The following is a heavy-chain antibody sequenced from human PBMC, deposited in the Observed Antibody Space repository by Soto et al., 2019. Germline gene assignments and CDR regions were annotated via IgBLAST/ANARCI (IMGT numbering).Heavy chain of an antibody. V-gene: IGHV4-59*01. Sequence: QVQLQESGPGLVKPSETLSLTCTVSGGSISSYYWSWIRQPPGKGLEWIAYISYSGSTNYNPSLKSRVTISVDTSRNQFSLRLSSVTAADTAVYYCARGGASSASHFDIWGQGTMVTVSS. J-gene: IGHJ3*02. CDR2: ISYSGST. CDR3: ARGGASSASHFDI. D-gene: IGHD2-15*01. CDR1: GGSISSYY.